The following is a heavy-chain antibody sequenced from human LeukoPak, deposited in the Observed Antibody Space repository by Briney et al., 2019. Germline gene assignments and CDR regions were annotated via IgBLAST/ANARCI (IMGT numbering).Heavy chain of an antibody. CDR2: ISGSGGST. D-gene: IGHD3-10*01. V-gene: IGHV3-23*01. Sequence: GGSLRLSCAASGFTFSSYAMSWVRQAPGKGLEWVSAISGSGGSTYYADSVKGRFTISRDNSKNTLYLQMNSLRAEDTPVYYCAKRGAASDYYGMDVWGQGTTVTVSS. CDR1: GFTFSSYA. CDR3: AKRGAASDYYGMDV. J-gene: IGHJ6*02.